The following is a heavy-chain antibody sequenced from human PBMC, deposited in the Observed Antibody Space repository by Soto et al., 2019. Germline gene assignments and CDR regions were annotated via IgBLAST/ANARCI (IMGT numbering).Heavy chain of an antibody. CDR1: GGTFSSYA. J-gene: IGHJ6*02. CDR3: ARGPQIGYSYGYHYYYGMDV. D-gene: IGHD5-18*01. Sequence: SVKVSCKASGGTFSSYAISWVRQAPGQGLEWMGGIIPIFGTANYAQKFQGRVTITADESTSTAYMELSSLRSEDTAVYYCARGPQIGYSYGYHYYYGMDVWGQGTTVTVSS. CDR2: IIPIFGTA. V-gene: IGHV1-69*13.